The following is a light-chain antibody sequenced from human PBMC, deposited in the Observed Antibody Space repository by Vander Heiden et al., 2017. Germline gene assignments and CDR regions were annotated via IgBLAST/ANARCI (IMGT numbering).Light chain of an antibody. V-gene: IGLV2-14*01. J-gene: IGLJ1*01. CDR2: EVS. CDR1: SSDVGGYNF. CDR3: SSYTSSSFYV. Sequence: QSALTQPASVSGSPGQSITISCTGTSSDVGGYNFVSWYQQHPGKAPELMIYEVSNRPSGVSNRFSGSQSGNTASLTISGLQAEDEADYYCSSYTSSSFYVFGTGTKVTGL.